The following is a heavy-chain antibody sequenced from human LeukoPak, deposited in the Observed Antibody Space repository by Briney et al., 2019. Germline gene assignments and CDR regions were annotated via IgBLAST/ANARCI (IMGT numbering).Heavy chain of an antibody. J-gene: IGHJ4*02. CDR2: IYSGGST. D-gene: IGHD2-15*01. CDR1: GFTFSNLG. V-gene: IGHV3-66*01. Sequence: GGSLRLSCAASGFTFSNLGMNWVRQAPGKGLEWVSVIYSGGSTYYADSVKGRFSISRDNSKNTLYLQMNSLRAEDTAVYYCAREGVPGGGYFDYWGQGTLVTVSS. CDR3: AREGVPGGGYFDY.